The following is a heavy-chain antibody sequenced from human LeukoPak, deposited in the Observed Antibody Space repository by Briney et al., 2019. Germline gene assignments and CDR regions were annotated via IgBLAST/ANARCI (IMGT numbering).Heavy chain of an antibody. D-gene: IGHD1-1*01. J-gene: IGHJ4*02. Sequence: GRSLTLACAASGLTFVDDAMSWVRHAPGKGLEWVSGITSNGGAIAYADSVKRRFTISSDNSKNTLFLQMNHLRAEDAAVYYCAKTIPSDDGVIDYWGQGTLVTVSS. V-gene: IGHV3-20*04. CDR3: AKTIPSDDGVIDY. CDR2: ITSNGGAI. CDR1: GLTFVDDA.